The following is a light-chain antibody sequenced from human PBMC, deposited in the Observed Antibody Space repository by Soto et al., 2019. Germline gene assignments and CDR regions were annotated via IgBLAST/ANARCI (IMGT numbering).Light chain of an antibody. CDR3: QQSYSTPHFT. Sequence: DIQMTQSPSSLSASVGDRVTITCRASQSISSYLNWYQQKPGKAPKLLIYAASSLQSGVPSRFSGSGSGTDFTLTISSLQPEDFAPYYCQQSYSTPHFTFGPGTKVDIK. V-gene: IGKV1-39*01. CDR1: QSISSY. J-gene: IGKJ3*01. CDR2: AAS.